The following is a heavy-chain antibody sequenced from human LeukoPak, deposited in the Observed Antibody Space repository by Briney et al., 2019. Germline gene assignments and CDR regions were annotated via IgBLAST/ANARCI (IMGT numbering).Heavy chain of an antibody. J-gene: IGHJ4*02. V-gene: IGHV3-30*18. CDR1: GFTFSDYG. CDR3: AKSPPYYDILRYFGY. D-gene: IGHD3-9*01. Sequence: PGGSLRLSCAASGFTFSDYGMHWVRQAPGKGLEWVATISSDGRNKNYPDSVKGRFTISRDNSKNTVYLQMNSLRAEDTAVYYCAKSPPYYDILRYFGYWGQGTLVTVSS. CDR2: ISSDGRNK.